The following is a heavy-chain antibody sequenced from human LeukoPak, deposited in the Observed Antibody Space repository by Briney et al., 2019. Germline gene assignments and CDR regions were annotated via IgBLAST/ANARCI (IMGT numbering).Heavy chain of an antibody. J-gene: IGHJ1*01. CDR2: MNPNSGNT. V-gene: IGHV1-8*03. CDR1: GYTFTSYD. CDR3: AKGGPVAADPRYFQH. Sequence: ASVKVSCKASGYTFTSYDINWVRQATGQGLEWMGWMNPNSGNTGYAQKFQGRVTITRNTSISTAYMELSSLRSEDTAVYYCAKGGPVAADPRYFQHWGQGTLVTVSS. D-gene: IGHD6-19*01.